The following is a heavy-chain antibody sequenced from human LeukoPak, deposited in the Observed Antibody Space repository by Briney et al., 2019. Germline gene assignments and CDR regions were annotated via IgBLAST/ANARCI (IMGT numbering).Heavy chain of an antibody. V-gene: IGHV4-59*01. Sequence: SETLSLTCTVSGGSISSYYWSWIRQPPGKGLEWIGYIYYSGSTNHNPSLKSRVTISVDTSKNQFSLKLSSVTAADTAVYYCAREVDWFDPWGQGTLVTVSS. D-gene: IGHD2-15*01. CDR2: IYYSGST. CDR3: AREVDWFDP. CDR1: GGSISSYY. J-gene: IGHJ5*02.